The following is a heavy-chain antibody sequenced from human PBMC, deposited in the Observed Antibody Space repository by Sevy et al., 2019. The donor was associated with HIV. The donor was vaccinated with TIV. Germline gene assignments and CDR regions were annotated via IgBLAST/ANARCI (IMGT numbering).Heavy chain of an antibody. CDR2: TYYRSKWYN. CDR3: ATAGGGGYCSGGSGYSSYYYFYGMDV. D-gene: IGHD2-15*01. V-gene: IGHV6-1*01. J-gene: IGHJ6*02. Sequence: SQTLSLTCAISGDSVSSNSAAWNWNRQSPSRGLEWLGRTYYRSKWYNDYAVSVKSRITINPDTSNNQFSLQLYSVTPEDTSGYYSATAGGGGYCSGGSGYSSYYYFYGMDVWGQGTTVTVSS. CDR1: GDSVSSNSAA.